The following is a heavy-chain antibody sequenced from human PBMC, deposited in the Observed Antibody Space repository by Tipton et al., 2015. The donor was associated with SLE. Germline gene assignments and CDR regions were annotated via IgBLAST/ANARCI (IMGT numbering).Heavy chain of an antibody. CDR1: GGSISSYY. V-gene: IGHV4-59*01. J-gene: IGHJ6*03. D-gene: IGHD6-13*01. CDR2: IYYSGST. CDR3: ARGRRGAAAGDYYYYYMDV. Sequence: LRLSCTVSGGSISSYYWSWIRQPPGKGLEWIGYIYYSGSTNYNPSLKSRVTISVDTSKNQFSLKLSSVTAADTAVYYCARGRRGAAAGDYYYYYMDVWGKGTTVTVSS.